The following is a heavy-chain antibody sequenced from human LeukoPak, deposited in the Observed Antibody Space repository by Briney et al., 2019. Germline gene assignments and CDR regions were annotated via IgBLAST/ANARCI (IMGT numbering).Heavy chain of an antibody. CDR1: GGSISSSNW. Sequence: PSGTLSLTCAVSGGSISSSNWWSWVRQPPGKGLEWIGEIYRSGSTNYNPSLKSRVTISVDKSKNQFSLKLSSVTAADTAVYYCARDKALERGGFDPWGQGTLVTVSS. V-gene: IGHV4-4*02. D-gene: IGHD1-1*01. J-gene: IGHJ5*02. CDR2: IYRSGST. CDR3: ARDKALERGGFDP.